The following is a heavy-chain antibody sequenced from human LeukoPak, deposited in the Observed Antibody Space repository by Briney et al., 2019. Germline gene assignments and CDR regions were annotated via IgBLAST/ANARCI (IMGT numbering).Heavy chain of an antibody. D-gene: IGHD3-3*01. CDR2: ISYDGSNK. J-gene: IGHJ4*02. CDR3: AKHSSWSGYHVFDY. CDR1: GFTFNTYG. V-gene: IGHV3-30*18. Sequence: GGSLRLSCAASGFTFNTYGMHGVRQAPGKGLEWVAVISYDGSNKYYADSVKGRFTISRDNSKNTLYLQVNSLRAEDTAVFYCAKHSSWSGYHVFDYWGRGTLVTVSS.